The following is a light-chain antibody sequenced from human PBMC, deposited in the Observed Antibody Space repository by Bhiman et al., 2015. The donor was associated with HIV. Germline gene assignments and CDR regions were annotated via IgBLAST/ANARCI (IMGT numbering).Light chain of an antibody. CDR3: QVWDSSSDWV. CDR2: YDS. Sequence: GPGKTARITCGGNNIGSKSVHWYQQKPGQAPVLVIYYDSDRPSGIPERFSGSNSGNTATLTISRVEAGDEADYYCQVWDSSSDWVFGGGTKLTVL. J-gene: IGLJ3*02. V-gene: IGLV3-21*04. CDR1: NIGSKS.